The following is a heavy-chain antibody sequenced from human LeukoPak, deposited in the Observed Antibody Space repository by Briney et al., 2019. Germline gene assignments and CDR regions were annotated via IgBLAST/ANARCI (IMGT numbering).Heavy chain of an antibody. CDR1: GFTFSSYW. D-gene: IGHD3-3*01. CDR3: ARDLVDYDFWSGYSDY. Sequence: GGSLRLSCAASGFTFSSYWMSWVRQAPGKGLEWVANIKQDGSEKYYVDSVKGRFTISRDNAKSSLYLQMNSLRAEDTAVYYCARDLVDYDFWSGYSDYWGQGTLVTVSS. J-gene: IGHJ4*02. CDR2: IKQDGSEK. V-gene: IGHV3-7*01.